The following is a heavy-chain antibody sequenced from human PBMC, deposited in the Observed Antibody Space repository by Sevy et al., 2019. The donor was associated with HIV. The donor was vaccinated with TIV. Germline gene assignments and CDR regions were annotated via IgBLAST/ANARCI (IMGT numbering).Heavy chain of an antibody. CDR2: ISSDGTKE. J-gene: IGHJ6*02. CDR3: ARDLPSAVTDPFYYYGLAV. Sequence: GGSLRLSCAASGFTFSIYVIHWVRQAPGKGLEWVAVISSDGTKEYYAYSVKGRFTISRDNSKNTMYLQMNSLRVEDTAVYYCARDLPSAVTDPFYYYGLAVWGQGTTVTVSS. CDR1: GFTFSIYV. D-gene: IGHD2-21*02. V-gene: IGHV3-30*04.